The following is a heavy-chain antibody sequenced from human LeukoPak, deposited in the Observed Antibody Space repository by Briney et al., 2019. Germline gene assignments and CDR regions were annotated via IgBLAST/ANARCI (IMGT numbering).Heavy chain of an antibody. J-gene: IGHJ3*02. D-gene: IGHD3-22*01. Sequence: GGSLRLSCAASGFTFSSYAMHWVRQAPGKGLEWVAVISYDGSNKYYADSVKGRFTISRDNSKNTLYLQMNSLRAEDTAVYYCASEYSSGDAFDIWGQETMVTVSS. CDR1: GFTFSSYA. CDR2: ISYDGSNK. CDR3: ASEYSSGDAFDI. V-gene: IGHV3-30*04.